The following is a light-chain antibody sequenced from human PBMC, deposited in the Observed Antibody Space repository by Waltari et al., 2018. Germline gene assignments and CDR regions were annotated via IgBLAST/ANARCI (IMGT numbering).Light chain of an antibody. CDR2: EAS. V-gene: IGKV3-11*01. CDR1: QSVRSC. J-gene: IGKJ4*01. Sequence: EIVLTQSPATLSLSPGERATLSCRASQSVRSCLDWYQQKPGQAPRLLLYEASNRATGIPARCSGSGSGTDFTLTISSLEPEDFAVYYCQQRSNWPFTFGGGTKVEIK. CDR3: QQRSNWPFT.